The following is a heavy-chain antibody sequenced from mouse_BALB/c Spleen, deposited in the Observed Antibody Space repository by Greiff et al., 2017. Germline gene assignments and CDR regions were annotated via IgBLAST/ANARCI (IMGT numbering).Heavy chain of an antibody. J-gene: IGHJ2*01. V-gene: IGHV5-4*02. CDR1: GFTFSDYY. CDR3: ARVTTVVADY. D-gene: IGHD1-1*01. CDR2: ISDGGSYT. Sequence: EVMLVESGGGLVKPGGSLKLSCAASGFTFSDYYMYWVRQTPEKRLEWVATISDGGSYTYYPDSVKGRFTISRDNAKNNLYLQMSSLKSEDTAMYYCARVTTVVADYWGQGTTLTVSS.